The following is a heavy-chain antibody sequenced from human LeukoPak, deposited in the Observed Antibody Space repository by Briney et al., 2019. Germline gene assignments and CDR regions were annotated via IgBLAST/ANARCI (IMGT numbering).Heavy chain of an antibody. Sequence: PGGTLRLSCAASGFTFNGYGMSWVRQAPGKGLEWVSAISGSAISTYYADSVRGRFTISRDNSNNTLYLQMNSLTADDTAVYYCAREFGRRGQAYYYGSGRPPYYYYMDVWGKGTTVTVSS. CDR3: AREFGRRGQAYYYGSGRPPYYYYMDV. V-gene: IGHV3-23*01. D-gene: IGHD3-10*01. CDR1: GFTFNGYG. J-gene: IGHJ6*03. CDR2: ISGSAIST.